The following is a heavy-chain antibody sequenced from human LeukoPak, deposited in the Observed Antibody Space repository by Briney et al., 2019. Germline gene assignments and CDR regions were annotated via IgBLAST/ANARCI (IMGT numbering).Heavy chain of an antibody. CDR3: ARVGADYYYYYGMDV. Sequence: ASVKVPCKASGYTFTGYYMHWVRQAPGQGLEWMGWINPNSGGTNYAQKFQGRVTMTRDTSISTAYMELSRLRSNDTAVYYCARVGADYYYYYGMDVWGQGTTVTVSS. CDR2: INPNSGGT. V-gene: IGHV1-2*02. CDR1: GYTFTGYY. J-gene: IGHJ6*02.